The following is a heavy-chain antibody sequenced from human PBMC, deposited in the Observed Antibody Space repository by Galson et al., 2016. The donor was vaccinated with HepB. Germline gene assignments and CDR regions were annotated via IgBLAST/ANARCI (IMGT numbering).Heavy chain of an antibody. J-gene: IGHJ6*02. CDR1: GFIFSSYP. V-gene: IGHV3-30*04. Sequence: SLRLSCAASGFIFSSYPMYWIRRIPGKGLEWVALISFDGSNKFYGDSVKGRFTISRDNSENTLNLQMARPRVEDTAVYYCARELGGKLMYHYGMDVCGQGTTVIVSS. D-gene: IGHD4-23*01. CDR3: ARELGGKLMYHYGMDV. CDR2: ISFDGSNK.